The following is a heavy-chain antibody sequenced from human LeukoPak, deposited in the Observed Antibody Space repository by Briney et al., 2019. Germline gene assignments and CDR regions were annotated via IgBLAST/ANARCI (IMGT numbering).Heavy chain of an antibody. D-gene: IGHD7-27*01. CDR1: GFTVSSNY. CDR2: ISGNGVGT. V-gene: IGHV3-23*01. J-gene: IGHJ4*02. CDR3: AKDLAWGLDY. Sequence: GGSLRLSCAASGFTVSSNYMSWVRQAPGKGLEWVSAISGNGVGTYYADSVKGRFIISRDNSKNTLYLQMNNLRAEDTAVYYCAKDLAWGLDYWGQGTPVTVSS.